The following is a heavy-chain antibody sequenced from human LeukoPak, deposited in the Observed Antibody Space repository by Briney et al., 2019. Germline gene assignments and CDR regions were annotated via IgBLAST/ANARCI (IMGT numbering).Heavy chain of an antibody. J-gene: IGHJ4*02. Sequence: SQTLSLTSAISGDSVSSNSAAWNSIRQSPSRGLEWLGRTYYRSKWYNDYAVSVKSRITINPDTSKNQFSLQLNSLTPEDTAVYYCERGPDYGDYGPRFDYWGQGTLVTVSS. CDR2: TYYRSKWYN. V-gene: IGHV6-1*01. CDR3: ERGPDYGDYGPRFDY. CDR1: GDSVSSNSAA. D-gene: IGHD4-17*01.